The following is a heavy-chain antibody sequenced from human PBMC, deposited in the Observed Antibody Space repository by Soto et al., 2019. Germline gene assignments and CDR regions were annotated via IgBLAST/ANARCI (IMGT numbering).Heavy chain of an antibody. Sequence: PSETLSLTCAVYGGSFSSYYWSWIRQPPGKGLEWIGEINHSGSTNYNPSLKSRVTISVDTSKNQFSLKLSSVTAADTAVYYCARVPWDYDFWSGYFRNDYYYYMDVWGKGTTVTVSS. CDR1: GGSFSSYY. D-gene: IGHD3-3*01. CDR3: ARVPWDYDFWSGYFRNDYYYYMDV. J-gene: IGHJ6*03. CDR2: INHSGST. V-gene: IGHV4-34*01.